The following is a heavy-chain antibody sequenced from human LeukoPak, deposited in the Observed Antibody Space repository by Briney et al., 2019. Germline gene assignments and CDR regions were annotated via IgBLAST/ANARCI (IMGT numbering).Heavy chain of an antibody. CDR2: IYYSGST. V-gene: IGHV4-31*03. Sequence: SQTLSLTCTVSGGSLSSGGYYWSWLRQHPGTGLEWIGYIYYSGSTYYNPSLKSRVTISVDTSKNQFSLKLSSVTAADTAVYYCARDSIYYGSGSYTSRAFDIWGQGTMVTVSS. D-gene: IGHD3-10*01. CDR1: GGSLSSGGYY. CDR3: ARDSIYYGSGSYTSRAFDI. J-gene: IGHJ3*02.